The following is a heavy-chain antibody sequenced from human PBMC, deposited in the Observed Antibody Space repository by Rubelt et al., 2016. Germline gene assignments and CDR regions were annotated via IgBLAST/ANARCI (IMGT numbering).Heavy chain of an antibody. CDR1: GFTFSSYS. J-gene: IGHJ6*02. Sequence: EVQLVESGGGLVQPGGSLRLSCSASGFTFSSYSMNWVRQAPGKGLEWVSSISSSSSYIYYADSVKGRFTISRDNAKNSRDLQMNSLGAEDTAVYYCARDDCSSTSCYEEFYYYGMDVWGQGTTVTVSS. V-gene: IGHV3-21*01. D-gene: IGHD2-2*01. CDR3: ARDDCSSTSCYEEFYYYGMDV. CDR2: ISSSSSYI.